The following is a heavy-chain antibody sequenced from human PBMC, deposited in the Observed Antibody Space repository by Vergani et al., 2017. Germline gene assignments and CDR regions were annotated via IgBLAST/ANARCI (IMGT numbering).Heavy chain of an antibody. J-gene: IGHJ4*02. CDR2: ISWNSGSI. D-gene: IGHD3-10*01. CDR3: AKDVYGSGSYFDY. V-gene: IGHV3-9*01. Sequence: EVQLVESGGGLVQPGRSLRLSCAASGFTFDDYAMHWVRQGPGKGLEWVSGISWNSGSIGYADSVKGRFTISRDNAKNSLYLQMNSLRAEDTALYYCAKDVYGSGSYFDYWGQGTLVTVSS. CDR1: GFTFDDYA.